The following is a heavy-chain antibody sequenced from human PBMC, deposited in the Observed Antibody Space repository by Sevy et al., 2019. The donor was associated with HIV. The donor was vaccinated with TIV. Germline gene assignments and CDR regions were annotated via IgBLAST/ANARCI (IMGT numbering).Heavy chain of an antibody. V-gene: IGHV1-24*01. CDR1: GKTLTQLA. CDR3: ETTKDYYDSSGSPFDY. CDR2: FDPEEDER. J-gene: IGHJ4*02. Sequence: ASVKVSCKVSGKTLTQLAMHWVRQAPGKGLEWMGTFDPEEDERIYAQKFQGRVTMTEDRSTDTAYMELRILRSDDTAVYYCETTKDYYDSSGSPFDYWGQGTLVTVS. D-gene: IGHD3-22*01.